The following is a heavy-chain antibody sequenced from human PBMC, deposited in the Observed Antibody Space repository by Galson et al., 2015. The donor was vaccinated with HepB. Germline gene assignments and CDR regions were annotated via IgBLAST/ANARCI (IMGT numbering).Heavy chain of an antibody. D-gene: IGHD3-9*01. CDR3: ARPYYDILTGYSPFDY. V-gene: IGHV1-2*04. Sequence: SVKASCKASGYTFTGYYMHWVRQAPGQGLEWMGWINPNSGGTNYAQKFQGWVTMTRDTSISTAYMELSRLRSDDTAMYYCARPYYDILTGYSPFDYWGQGTLVTVSS. CDR2: INPNSGGT. J-gene: IGHJ4*02. CDR1: GYTFTGYY.